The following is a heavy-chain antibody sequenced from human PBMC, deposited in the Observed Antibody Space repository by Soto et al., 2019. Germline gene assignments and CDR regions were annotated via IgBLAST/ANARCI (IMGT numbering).Heavy chain of an antibody. CDR1: GGSLSSGPYS. CDR2: FSYSGST. CDR3: ARRYGPEFDS. Sequence: SETLSLTCTVSGGSLSSGPYSWGWIRQPPEKGLEWIGTFSYSGSTYYNPSLESRVTISVDTSKNQFSLKLSSVTAADTAVYYCARRYGPEFDSWGQGTMVSVSS. J-gene: IGHJ4*02. D-gene: IGHD4-17*01. V-gene: IGHV4-39*01.